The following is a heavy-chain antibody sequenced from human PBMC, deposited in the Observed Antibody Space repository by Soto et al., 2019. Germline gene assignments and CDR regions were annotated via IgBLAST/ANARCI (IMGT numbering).Heavy chain of an antibody. CDR1: GYTFTGYY. Sequence: QVQLVQSGAEVKKPGASVKVSCKASGYTFTGYYMHWVRQAPGQGLEWMGWINPNSGGTNYAQKFQGRVAMTRDTSISTAYMELSRLRSDDTAVYYCARDQYYDFWSGYQLGSFDYWGQGTLVTVSS. J-gene: IGHJ4*02. D-gene: IGHD3-3*01. CDR3: ARDQYYDFWSGYQLGSFDY. V-gene: IGHV1-2*02. CDR2: INPNSGGT.